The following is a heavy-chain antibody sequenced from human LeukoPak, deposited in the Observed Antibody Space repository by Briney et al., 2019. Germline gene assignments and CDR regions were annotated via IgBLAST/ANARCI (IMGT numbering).Heavy chain of an antibody. D-gene: IGHD2-15*01. CDR3: ARYCSGGSCRPPSLGVNWFDP. CDR2: IYYSGST. Sequence: SETLSLTCTVSGGSISSYYWSWIRQPPGKGLEWIGYIYYSGSTNYNPSLKSRVTISVDTSKNQFSLKLSSVTAAATAVYYCARYCSGGSCRPPSLGVNWFDPWGQGTLVTVSS. CDR1: GGSISSYY. J-gene: IGHJ5*02. V-gene: IGHV4-59*08.